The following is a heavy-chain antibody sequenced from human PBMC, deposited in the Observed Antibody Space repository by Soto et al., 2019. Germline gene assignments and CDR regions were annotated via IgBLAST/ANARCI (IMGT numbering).Heavy chain of an antibody. D-gene: IGHD5-18*01. Sequence: EVQLVESGGGLVKPGGSLRLSCAASGFTFSSYSMNWVRQAPGKGLEWVSSISSSSSYIYYADSVKGRFTISRDNAKNSLYLQMNSLRAEDTAVYYCARGNGYSYGYGAYWGQGTLVSVSS. CDR3: ARGNGYSYGYGAY. J-gene: IGHJ4*02. CDR1: GFTFSSYS. V-gene: IGHV3-21*01. CDR2: ISSSSSYI.